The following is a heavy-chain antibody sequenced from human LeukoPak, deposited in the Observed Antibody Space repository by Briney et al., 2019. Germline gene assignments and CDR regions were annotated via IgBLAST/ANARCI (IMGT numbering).Heavy chain of an antibody. J-gene: IGHJ4*01. V-gene: IGHV4-59*01. D-gene: IGHD6-13*01. Sequence: SEPLSLTCSVSGGSIISYYWNWIRPPPGKGLEWIGYVYYSGSTNYNPSLNSRVIISVDTSKNQFSLKLSSVTAADTAVYYCAREVVAAPGTVDYWGQGTLVTVSS. CDR2: VYYSGST. CDR1: GGSIISYY. CDR3: AREVVAAPGTVDY.